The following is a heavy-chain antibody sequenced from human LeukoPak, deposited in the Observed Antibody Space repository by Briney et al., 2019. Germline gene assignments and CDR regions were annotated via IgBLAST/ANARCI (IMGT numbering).Heavy chain of an antibody. D-gene: IGHD3-10*01. J-gene: IGHJ5*02. CDR3: ARETPGIYYASGSYSCFDP. CDR1: GGSISGFY. CDR2: IYTSGST. Sequence: SETLSLTCTVSGGSISGFYWSWIRQTAGKGLEWIGRIYTSGSTNYNPSLKSRVAISVDTSKNHFSLKLSSVTAADTAVYYCARETPGIYYASGSYSCFDPWGQGTLVTVSS. V-gene: IGHV4-4*07.